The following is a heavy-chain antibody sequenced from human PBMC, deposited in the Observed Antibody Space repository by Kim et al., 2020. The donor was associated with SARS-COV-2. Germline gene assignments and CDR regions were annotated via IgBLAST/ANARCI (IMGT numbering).Heavy chain of an antibody. CDR2: FNWKTGEL. Sequence: GGSLRLSCATSGLTFEYYAIHWVRQAPGKGLEWVSAFNWKTGELGYADSVKGRFTVSRDNAKSSLYLQMTSLRVEDTALYFCAKDNGGNSRHFGYWGQGALVTVSS. V-gene: IGHV3-9*01. CDR3: AKDNGGNSRHFGY. D-gene: IGHD2-21*02. J-gene: IGHJ4*02. CDR1: GLTFEYYA.